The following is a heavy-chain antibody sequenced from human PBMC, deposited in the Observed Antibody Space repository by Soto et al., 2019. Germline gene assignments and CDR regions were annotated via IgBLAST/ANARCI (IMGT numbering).Heavy chain of an antibody. J-gene: IGHJ3*02. CDR2: IFTNDEK. V-gene: IGHV2-26*01. CDR3: ARADDFWSGYQDHAFDI. Sequence: QVTLKETGPVLVKPTETLTLTCTVSGFSLSNARMGVSWIRQPPGKALEWLAHIFTNDEKSYTTSLKSRLTTSKDTSKSQVVLTMTNMDPVDTATYYCARADDFWSGYQDHAFDIWGQGTMVTVSS. D-gene: IGHD3-3*01. CDR1: GFSLSNARMG.